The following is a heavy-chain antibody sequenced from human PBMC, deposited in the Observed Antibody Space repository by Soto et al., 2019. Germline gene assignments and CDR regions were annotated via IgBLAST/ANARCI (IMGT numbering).Heavy chain of an antibody. CDR3: ASNGGNYYGSGSYRLSSPFDP. D-gene: IGHD3-10*01. CDR2: IYYSGST. J-gene: IGHJ5*02. CDR1: GGSISSGGYY. Sequence: ASETLSLTCTVSGGSISSGGYYWSWIRQHPGKGLEWIGYIYYSGSTYYNPSLKSRVTISVDTSKNQFSLKLSSVTAADTAVYYCASNGGNYYGSGSYRLSSPFDPWGQGTLVTVSS. V-gene: IGHV4-31*03.